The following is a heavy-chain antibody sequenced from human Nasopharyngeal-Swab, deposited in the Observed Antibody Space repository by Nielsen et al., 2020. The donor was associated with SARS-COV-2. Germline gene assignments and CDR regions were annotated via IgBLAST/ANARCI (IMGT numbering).Heavy chain of an antibody. CDR3: ARDPSLYSSGSFDY. J-gene: IGHJ4*02. V-gene: IGHV7-4-1*02. CDR2: INTNTGNP. Sequence: WERQAPGQGLEWMGWINTNTGNPTYAQGFTGRFVFSLDTSVSTAYLQISSLKAEDTAVYYCARDPSLYSSGSFDYWGQGTLVTVSS. D-gene: IGHD6-19*01.